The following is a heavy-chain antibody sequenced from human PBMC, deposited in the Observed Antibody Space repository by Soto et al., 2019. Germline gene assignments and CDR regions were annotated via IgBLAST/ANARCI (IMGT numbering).Heavy chain of an antibody. V-gene: IGHV1-3*01. CDR2: INAGNGNT. CDR1: GYTFTSYA. D-gene: IGHD6-13*01. CDR3: ARDLQQLVGFGY. Sequence: ASVKVSCKASGYTFTSYAMHWVRQAPGQRLEWMGWINAGNGNTKYSQKFQGRVTITRDTSASTAYMELSSLRSEDTAVYYCARDLQQLVGFGYWGQGTLVTVSS. J-gene: IGHJ4*02.